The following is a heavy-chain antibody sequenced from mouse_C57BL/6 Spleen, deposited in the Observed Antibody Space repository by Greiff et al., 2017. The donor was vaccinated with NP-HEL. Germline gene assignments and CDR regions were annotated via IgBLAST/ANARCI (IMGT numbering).Heavy chain of an antibody. Sequence: EVQLQQSGPELVKPGASVKIPCKASGYTFTDYNMDWVKQSHGKSLEWIGDINPNNGGTIYNQKFKGKATLTVDKSSSTAYMELRSLTSEDTAVYYCARPLLRRGYAMDYWGQGTSVTVSS. CDR1: GYTFTDYN. V-gene: IGHV1-18*01. CDR3: ARPLLRRGYAMDY. CDR2: INPNNGGT. J-gene: IGHJ4*01. D-gene: IGHD1-1*01.